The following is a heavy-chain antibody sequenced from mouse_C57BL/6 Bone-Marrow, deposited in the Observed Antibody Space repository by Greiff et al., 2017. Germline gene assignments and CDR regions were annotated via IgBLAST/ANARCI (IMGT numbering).Heavy chain of an antibody. V-gene: IGHV1-72*01. CDR2: IDPNSGGT. J-gene: IGHJ4*01. CDR1: GYTFTSYW. CDR3: ARPGSKDAMDY. Sequence: QVQLKQPGAELVKPGASVKLSCKASGYTFTSYWMHWVKQRPGRGLEWIGRIDPNSGGTKYNEKFKSKATLTVDKPSSTAYMQLSDLTSEDSAVYYCARPGSKDAMDYWGQGTSVTVSS. D-gene: IGHD1-3*01.